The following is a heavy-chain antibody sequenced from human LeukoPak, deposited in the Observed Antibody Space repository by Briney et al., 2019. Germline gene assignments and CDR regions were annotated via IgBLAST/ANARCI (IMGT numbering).Heavy chain of an antibody. V-gene: IGHV3-30-3*01. D-gene: IGHD3-3*01. CDR2: ISYDGSNK. J-gene: IGHJ4*02. CDR1: GFTFSSYA. Sequence: PGGSLRLSCAASGFTFSSYAMHWVRQAPGKGLEWVAVISYDGSNKYYADSVKGRFTISRDNSKNTLYLQMNSLRAEDTAVYYCATGGVVTQLLDYWGQGTLVTVSS. CDR3: ATGGVVTQLLDY.